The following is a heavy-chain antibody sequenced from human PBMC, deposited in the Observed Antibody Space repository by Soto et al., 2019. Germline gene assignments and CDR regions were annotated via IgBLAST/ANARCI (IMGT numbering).Heavy chain of an antibody. Sequence: SETLSLSCTVSGGSISSSSYYWGWIRQPPGKGLEWIGSIYYSGSTYYNPSLKSRVTISVDTSKNQFSLKLSSVTAADTAVYYCASRVIGGVWFRELSIEYFDYWGQGTLVTVS. D-gene: IGHD3-10*01. J-gene: IGHJ4*02. CDR2: IYYSGST. CDR3: ASRVIGGVWFRELSIEYFDY. V-gene: IGHV4-39*01. CDR1: GGSISSSSYY.